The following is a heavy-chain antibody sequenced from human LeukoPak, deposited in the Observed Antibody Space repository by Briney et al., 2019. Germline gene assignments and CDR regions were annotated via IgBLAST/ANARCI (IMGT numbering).Heavy chain of an antibody. J-gene: IGHJ4*02. D-gene: IGHD2-15*01. CDR1: GYSFTSYW. Sequence: GASLQISCKGSGYSFTSYWIGWVRQLPGKGLEWMGIIYPGDSDTRYSPSFQGQVTISADKSISTAYLQWSSLKASDTAMYYCARLGGLYCSGGSCYYAYWGQGTLVTVSS. V-gene: IGHV5-51*01. CDR3: ARLGGLYCSGGSCYYAY. CDR2: IYPGDSDT.